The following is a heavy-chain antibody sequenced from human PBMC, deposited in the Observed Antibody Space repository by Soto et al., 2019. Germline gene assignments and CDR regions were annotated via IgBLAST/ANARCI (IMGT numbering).Heavy chain of an antibody. Sequence: QVQLVESGGGVVQPGRSLRLSCAASGFTFSSYGMHWVRQAPGKGLEWVAVISYDGSNKYYADSVKGRFTISRDNSKNTLYLQMNSLRAEDTAVYYCAKDHLHNLYGDFGDWGQGTLVTVSS. V-gene: IGHV3-30*18. CDR2: ISYDGSNK. CDR1: GFTFSSYG. J-gene: IGHJ1*01. D-gene: IGHD4-17*01. CDR3: AKDHLHNLYGDFGD.